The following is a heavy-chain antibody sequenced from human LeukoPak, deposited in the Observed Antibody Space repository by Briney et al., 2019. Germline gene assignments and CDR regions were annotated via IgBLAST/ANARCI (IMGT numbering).Heavy chain of an antibody. CDR1: GGSVSNGNYY. CDR2: IYYSGST. Sequence: SETLSLTCTVSGGSVSNGNYYWSWLRQPPGKALEWIGYIYYSGSTYYNPPLEGRVTISVDTSKNQFSVKLSSVTTADTAVYYCARSQNYYGSGDYWSQGTLVTVSS. D-gene: IGHD3-10*01. J-gene: IGHJ4*02. CDR3: ARSQNYYGSGDY. V-gene: IGHV4-61*01.